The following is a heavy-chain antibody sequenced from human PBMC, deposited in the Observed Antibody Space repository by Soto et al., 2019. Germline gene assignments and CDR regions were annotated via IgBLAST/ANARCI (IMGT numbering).Heavy chain of an antibody. CDR3: AKGTLVAATPDY. CDR2: ISGSGGNT. CDR1: GFTFSSYA. D-gene: IGHD2-15*01. V-gene: IGHV3-23*01. J-gene: IGHJ4*02. Sequence: EVQLLESGGGLVQPGGSLRLSCAASGFTFSSYAMSWVRQAPGKGLECVSLISGSGGNTYYADSVKCRLTISRDNPKNTLYLQMNSLRAEDTAVYYCAKGTLVAATPDYWGLGTLVTVS.